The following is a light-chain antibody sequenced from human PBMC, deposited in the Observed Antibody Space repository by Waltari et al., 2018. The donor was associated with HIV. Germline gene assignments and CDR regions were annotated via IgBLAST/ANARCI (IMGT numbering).Light chain of an antibody. CDR1: QGLLASSINKYF. V-gene: IGKV4-1*01. CDR3: QQYHTTPLT. CDR2: WAS. J-gene: IGKJ4*01. Sequence: DIVMTQSPESLAVSLGGRDPVHCRSSQGLLASSINKYFLAWYQQKAGQPPKILVYWASARESGVPDRFSGGGAETNFTLTIDSLKAEDVAVYYCQQYHTTPLTFGGGTRVEIK.